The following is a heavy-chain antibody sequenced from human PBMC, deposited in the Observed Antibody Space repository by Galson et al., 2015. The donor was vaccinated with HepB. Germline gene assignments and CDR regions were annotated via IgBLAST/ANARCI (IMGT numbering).Heavy chain of an antibody. V-gene: IGHV3-9*01. Sequence: SLRLSCAASGFTFDDYAMHWVRQAPGKGLEWVSGISWNSGSIGYADSVKGRFTISRDNAKNSLYLQMNSLRAEDTALYYCAKDKGVYYDSSGLDYWGQGTLVTVSS. D-gene: IGHD3-22*01. CDR2: ISWNSGSI. CDR3: AKDKGVYYDSSGLDY. CDR1: GFTFDDYA. J-gene: IGHJ4*02.